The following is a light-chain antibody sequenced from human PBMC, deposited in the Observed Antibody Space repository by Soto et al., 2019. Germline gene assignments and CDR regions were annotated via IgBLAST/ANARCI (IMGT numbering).Light chain of an antibody. V-gene: IGLV3-1*01. CDR2: QDS. J-gene: IGLJ1*01. CDR1: KLGDKY. Sequence: SYELTQPPSVSVPPGQTASITCSGDKLGDKYACWYQQKPGQSPVLVIYQDSKRPSGIPERFSGSNSGNTATLTISGTQAMDEADYYCQAWESSTASYVFGTGTKVTVL. CDR3: QAWESSTASYV.